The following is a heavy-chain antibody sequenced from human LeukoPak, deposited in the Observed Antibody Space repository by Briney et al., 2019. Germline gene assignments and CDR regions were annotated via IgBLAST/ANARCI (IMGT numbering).Heavy chain of an antibody. CDR3: ARGAGIVVVTSFDY. D-gene: IGHD3-22*01. CDR2: IYYSGST. V-gene: IGHV4-30-4*01. Sequence: PSATLSLTCTVSGGSISSGDYYWSWIRQPPGKGLEWIGYIYYSGSTYYNPSLKSRVTISVDMSKNQFSLKLSSVTAADTAVYYCARGAGIVVVTSFDYWGQGTLVTVSS. J-gene: IGHJ4*02. CDR1: GGSISSGDYY.